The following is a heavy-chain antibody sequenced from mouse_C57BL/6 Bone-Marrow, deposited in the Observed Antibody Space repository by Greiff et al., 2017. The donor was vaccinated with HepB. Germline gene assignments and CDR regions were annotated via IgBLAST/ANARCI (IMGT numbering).Heavy chain of an antibody. CDR3: AREGYYYGSSWFAY. V-gene: IGHV5-16*01. CDR1: GFTFSDYY. D-gene: IGHD1-1*01. CDR2: INYDGSST. Sequence: EVQVVESEGGLVQPGSSMKLSCTASGFTFSDYYMAWVRQVPEKGLEWVANINYDGSSTYYLDSLKSRFIISRDNAKNILYLQMSSLKSEDTATYYCAREGYYYGSSWFAYWGQGTLVTVSA. J-gene: IGHJ3*01.